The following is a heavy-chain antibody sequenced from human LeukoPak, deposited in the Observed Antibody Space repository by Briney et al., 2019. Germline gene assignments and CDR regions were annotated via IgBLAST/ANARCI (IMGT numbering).Heavy chain of an antibody. CDR1: GGSISSYY. Sequence: SETLSLTCTVYGGSISSYYWSWIRQPPGKGLEWVGYIYYSGSTNYNPSLKSRVTISVDTSKNQFSLKLSSVTAADTAVYYCARGRYYDFWSGHLEFDPWGQGTLVTVSS. CDR3: ARGRYYDFWSGHLEFDP. J-gene: IGHJ5*02. D-gene: IGHD3-3*01. V-gene: IGHV4-59*01. CDR2: IYYSGST.